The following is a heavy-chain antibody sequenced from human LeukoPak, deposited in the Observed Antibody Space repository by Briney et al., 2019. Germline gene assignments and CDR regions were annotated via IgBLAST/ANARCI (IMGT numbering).Heavy chain of an antibody. J-gene: IGHJ6*02. D-gene: IGHD2-8*01. V-gene: IGHV3-30-3*01. CDR2: ISYDGSNK. CDR1: GFTFSSYA. CDR3: ARADMLYPVYYYGMDV. Sequence: GRSLRLSCAASGFTFSSYAMHWVRPAPGKGLEWVAVISYDGSNKYYADSVKGRFTISRDNSKSTLYLQMNSLRAEDTAVYYCARADMLYPVYYYGMDVWGQGTTVTVSS.